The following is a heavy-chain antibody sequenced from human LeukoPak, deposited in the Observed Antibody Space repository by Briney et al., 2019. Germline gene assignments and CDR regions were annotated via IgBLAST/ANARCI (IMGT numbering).Heavy chain of an antibody. Sequence: ASVKVSCKASGYIFTTYYVHWVRQAPGQGLEWMGVINPNGGGTAYAQKFQGRVTMTRDTSTSTVYMEVISLRSEDTDECYCARDPSGIWQSFDYWGQGTLVTVSS. CDR1: GYIFTTYY. CDR2: INPNGGGT. J-gene: IGHJ4*02. V-gene: IGHV1-46*01. CDR3: ARDPSGIWQSFDY. D-gene: IGHD1-26*01.